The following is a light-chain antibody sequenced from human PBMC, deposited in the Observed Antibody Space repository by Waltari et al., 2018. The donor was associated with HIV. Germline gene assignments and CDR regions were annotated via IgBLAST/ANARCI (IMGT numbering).Light chain of an antibody. V-gene: IGLV1-40*01. CDR3: QSYDSSRSVVV. CDR1: SSNIGAGYG. CDR2: GNT. Sequence: QSVLTQPPSVSGAPGQRVTISCTGSSSNIGAGYGVHWYQQLPGTAPKLLIYGNTNRPSGIPDRFSGSKSDTSASLAITGLQAEDEADYYCQSYDSSRSVVVFGGGTKLTVL. J-gene: IGLJ2*01.